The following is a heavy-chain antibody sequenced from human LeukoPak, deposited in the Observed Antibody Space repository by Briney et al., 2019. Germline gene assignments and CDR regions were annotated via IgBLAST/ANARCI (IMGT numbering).Heavy chain of an antibody. CDR2: ISSSSSYI. V-gene: IGHV3-21*01. CDR1: GFTFSNYN. CDR3: ARRVAPDWYFDL. D-gene: IGHD2-15*01. J-gene: IGHJ2*01. Sequence: GGSLRLSCAASGFTFSNYNMNWVRQAPGKGLEWVSSISSSSSYIYYADSVKGRFTISRDNAKNLLYLQMNSLRAEDTAVYYCARRVAPDWYFDLWGRGTLVTVSS.